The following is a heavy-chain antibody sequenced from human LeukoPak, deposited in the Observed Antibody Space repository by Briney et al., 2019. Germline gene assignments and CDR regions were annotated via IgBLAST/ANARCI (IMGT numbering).Heavy chain of an antibody. Sequence: PSQTLSLTCTVSGGSISSGSYYWSWIRQPAGKGLEWIGRIYTSGSTNYNPSHKSRVTMSVDTSKNQFSLKLSSVTAADTAVYYCARDVVGYSGYDYYYYYMDVWGKGTTVTISS. V-gene: IGHV4-61*02. CDR2: IYTSGST. CDR1: GGSISSGSYY. J-gene: IGHJ6*03. D-gene: IGHD5-12*01. CDR3: ARDVVGYSGYDYYYYYMDV.